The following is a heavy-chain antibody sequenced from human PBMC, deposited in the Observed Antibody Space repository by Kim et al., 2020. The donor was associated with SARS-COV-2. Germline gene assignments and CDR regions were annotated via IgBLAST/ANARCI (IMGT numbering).Heavy chain of an antibody. CDR2: TG. D-gene: IGHD1-26*01. CDR3: ARDLGWAFDS. Sequence: TGSDADSVRGRLTISRDSAKKSLYLQMNSLRVEETAIYFCARDLGWAFDSWGQGALVTVSS. J-gene: IGHJ4*02. V-gene: IGHV3-48*03.